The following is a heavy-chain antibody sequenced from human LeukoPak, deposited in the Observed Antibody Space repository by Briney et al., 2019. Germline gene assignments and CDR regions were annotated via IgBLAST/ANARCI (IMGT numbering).Heavy chain of an antibody. CDR3: AKGNRYCSSTSCYQTSFDY. V-gene: IGHV3-23*01. CDR1: GFTFSSYG. Sequence: GSLRLSCAASGFTFSSYGVSWVRQAPGKGLEWVSTISGNGGSTYYADSAKGRFTISRDNSKNTLYLQMNSLRAEDTAIYYCAKGNRYCSSTSCYQTSFDYWGQGTLVTVSS. CDR2: ISGNGGST. D-gene: IGHD2-2*01. J-gene: IGHJ4*02.